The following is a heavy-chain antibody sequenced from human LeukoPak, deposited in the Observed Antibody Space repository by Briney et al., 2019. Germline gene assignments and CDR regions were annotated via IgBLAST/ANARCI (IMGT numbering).Heavy chain of an antibody. Sequence: GGSLRLSCAASGFPFSNYWMHWVRQAPGKGLVWVSRVNSDGSTTNYADSVKGRFTISRDNAEKSLYLQMNTLRPEDTAVYYCARYSGSLDRWGQGTLVTVSS. CDR3: ARYSGSLDR. D-gene: IGHD1-26*01. V-gene: IGHV3-74*01. CDR2: VNSDGSTT. CDR1: GFPFSNYW. J-gene: IGHJ5*02.